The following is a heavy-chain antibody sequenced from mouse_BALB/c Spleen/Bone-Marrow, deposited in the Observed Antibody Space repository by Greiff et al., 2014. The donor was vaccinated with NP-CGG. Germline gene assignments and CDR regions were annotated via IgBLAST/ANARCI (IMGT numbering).Heavy chain of an antibody. CDR1: GFTFSDYY. D-gene: IGHD4-1*01. CDR3: ATDIDSETDGAGTMDY. V-gene: IGHV7-3*02. Sequence: EVKLEESGGGLVQPGGSLRLSCATSGFTFSDYYISWVRQPPGKALEWLGFIRNKAFGDTTEYSASVKGRFTISRDNSQNILYLQMNTLRAEDSGTYFGATDIDSETDGAGTMDYWGQGTSVTVSS. CDR2: IRNKAFGDTT. J-gene: IGHJ4*01.